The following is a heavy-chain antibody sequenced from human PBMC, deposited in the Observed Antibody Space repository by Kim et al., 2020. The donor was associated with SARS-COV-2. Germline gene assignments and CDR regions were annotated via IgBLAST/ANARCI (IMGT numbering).Heavy chain of an antibody. CDR1: GGSISSYY. J-gene: IGHJ6*02. V-gene: IGHV4-59*01. CDR3: ARETVVRYYYYGMDV. Sequence: SETLSLTCTASGGSISSYYWSWIRQPPGKGLEWIGYIYYSGSTNYNPSLKSRVTISVDTSKNQFSLKLSSVTAADTAVYYCARETVVRYYYYGMDVWGQGTTVTVSS. D-gene: IGHD3-10*01. CDR2: IYYSGST.